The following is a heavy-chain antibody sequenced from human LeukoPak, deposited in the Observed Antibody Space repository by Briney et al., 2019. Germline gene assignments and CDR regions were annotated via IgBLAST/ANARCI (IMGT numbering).Heavy chain of an antibody. V-gene: IGHV4-59*08. Sequence: SETLSLTCTVSGGSISSYYWSWIRQPPGKGLEWIGYIYYSGSTNYNPSLKSRVTISVDTSKNQFSLKLSSVTAADTAVYYCVRGTYGSARRVFDYWGQGTLVTVSS. CDR1: GGSISSYY. J-gene: IGHJ4*02. CDR3: VRGTYGSARRVFDY. CDR2: IYYSGST. D-gene: IGHD3-10*01.